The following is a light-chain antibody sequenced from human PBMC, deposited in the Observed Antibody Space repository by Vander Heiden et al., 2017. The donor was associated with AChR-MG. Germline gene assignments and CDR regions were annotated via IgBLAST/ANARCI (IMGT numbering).Light chain of an antibody. V-gene: IGKV2-30*02. Sequence: DVVMTQSPLSLTVTLGQPASISCRASQSLVHPNGNSSSNWFQKGQGLSPRRLIYKVSNRYAGVPERFNGSGSGTDFTLKISRVEAEDVGVYFCMQATHWPRITLGQGTRLEIK. CDR2: KVS. J-gene: IGKJ5*01. CDR3: MQATHWPRIT. CDR1: QSLVHPNGNSS.